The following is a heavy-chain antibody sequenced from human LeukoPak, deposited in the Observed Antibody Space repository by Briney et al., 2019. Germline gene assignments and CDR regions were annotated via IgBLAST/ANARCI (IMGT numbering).Heavy chain of an antibody. D-gene: IGHD3-10*01. Sequence: GESLKISCQVSGYIFTNYWIGWVRQMPGKGLESMGIIYPADSYTTYSPSFEGQVTIPADKSCFTVYLQWSSLKASDTATYYCARQSRDGSKTRGYYFDSWGQGTLVTVSS. V-gene: IGHV5-51*01. CDR3: ARQSRDGSKTRGYYFDS. CDR1: GYIFTNYW. J-gene: IGHJ4*02. CDR2: IYPADSYT.